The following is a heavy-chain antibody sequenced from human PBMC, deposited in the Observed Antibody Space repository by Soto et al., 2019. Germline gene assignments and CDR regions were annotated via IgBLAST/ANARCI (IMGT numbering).Heavy chain of an antibody. J-gene: IGHJ4*02. CDR2: ISGSGGST. D-gene: IGHD3-9*01. V-gene: IGHV3-23*01. CDR3: AKDYDILTGYRLAYYFDY. Sequence: GGSLRLSCAASGFTFSSYAMSWVRQAPGKGLEWVSAISGSGGSTYYADSVKGRFTISRDNSKNTLYLQMNSLRAEDTAVYYCAKDYDILTGYRLAYYFDYWGQGTLVTVSS. CDR1: GFTFSSYA.